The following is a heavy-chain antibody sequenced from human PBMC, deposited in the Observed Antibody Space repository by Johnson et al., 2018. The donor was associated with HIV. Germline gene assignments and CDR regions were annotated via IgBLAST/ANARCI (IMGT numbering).Heavy chain of an antibody. V-gene: IGHV3-53*02. CDR2: IYNGTT. D-gene: IGHD1-14*01. Sequence: VRLVETGGGLIQAGGSLRLSCAASGFIVSNNYMSWVRQAPGKGLEWVSLIYNGTTFYADSVKGRFTISRDNSKNTLYLQMNSLRAEDTAVYYCTRESTVAFDIWGQGTMVTVSS. CDR1: GFIVSNNY. CDR3: TRESTVAFDI. J-gene: IGHJ3*02.